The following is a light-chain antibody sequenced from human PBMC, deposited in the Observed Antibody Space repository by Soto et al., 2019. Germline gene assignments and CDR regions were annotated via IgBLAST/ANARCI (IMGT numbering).Light chain of an antibody. CDR2: GAS. V-gene: IGKV1-5*01. CDR3: EQHHTYSGT. CDR1: QSISIY. J-gene: IGKJ1*01. Sequence: DSEMPQSANTLYPSVRRIITNSCRASQSISIYLKWYQLKPGKAPNLLMYGASYLKSGVPTRFFGSRPGTAYTLTLRTRQPCDAALYNYEQHHTYSGTFGQGTKVDIK.